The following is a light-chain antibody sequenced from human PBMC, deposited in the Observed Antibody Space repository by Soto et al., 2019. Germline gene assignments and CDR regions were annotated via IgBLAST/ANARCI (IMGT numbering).Light chain of an antibody. CDR3: RHRSDWPT. CDR2: DAS. CDR1: QSVSSY. V-gene: IGKV3-11*01. J-gene: IGKJ1*01. Sequence: EIVLTQSPATLSLSPGERATLSCRASQSVSSYLAWYQQKPGQAPRLLIYDASNRATGIPARFSGSGSGTDFTLTISSLEPEDFAVYYCRHRSDWPTFGQGTKVEIK.